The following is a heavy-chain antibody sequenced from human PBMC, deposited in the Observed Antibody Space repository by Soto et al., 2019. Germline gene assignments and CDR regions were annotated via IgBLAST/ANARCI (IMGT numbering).Heavy chain of an antibody. CDR1: GGSISSYY. D-gene: IGHD3-3*01. V-gene: IGHV4-4*07. CDR2: IYTSGST. CDR3: ARSLGRLRFLEWLLGDAFDI. Sequence: QVQLQESGPGLVKPSETLSLTCTVSGGSISSYYWSWIRQPAGKGLERIGRIYTSGSTNYNPSLKSRVTMSVDTSKNQFSLKLSSVTAADTAVYYCARSLGRLRFLEWLLGDAFDIWGQGTMVTVSS. J-gene: IGHJ3*02.